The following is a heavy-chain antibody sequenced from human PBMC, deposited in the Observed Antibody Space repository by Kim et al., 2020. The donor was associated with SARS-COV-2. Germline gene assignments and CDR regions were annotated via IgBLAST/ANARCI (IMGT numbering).Heavy chain of an antibody. CDR3: ARGALAFDI. J-gene: IGHJ3*02. CDR2: GIT. V-gene: IGHV1-18*01. Sequence: GITNYAQSVQGRVTKTTDTSTSTAYMELRSLRSDDTAVYYCARGALAFDIWGQGTMVTVSS.